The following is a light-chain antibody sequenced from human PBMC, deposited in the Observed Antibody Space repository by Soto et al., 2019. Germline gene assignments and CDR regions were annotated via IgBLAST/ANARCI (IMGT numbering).Light chain of an antibody. CDR3: MQGTHWPWT. CDR1: QSLVYSDGNTY. V-gene: IGKV2-30*01. J-gene: IGKJ1*01. CDR2: KVS. Sequence: DVVMTQSPLSLPVALGQPASISCRSSQSLVYSDGNTYLNWFQQRQGQSPRSLIHKVSNRDSGVPDRFSGSWSGTDCTLQLSRVEAEDVWAYYCMQGTHWPWTFGQGTKVDI.